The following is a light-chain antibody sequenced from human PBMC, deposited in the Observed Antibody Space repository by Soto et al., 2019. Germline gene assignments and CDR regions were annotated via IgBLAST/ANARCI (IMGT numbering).Light chain of an antibody. CDR3: AAWDDSLNGRV. Sequence: QLVLTQPPSASATPGQRVTISCSGSSSNIGSNTVNWYQQLPGTAPKLLIYKSNQRPSGVPDRFSGSKSGTSASLAISGLQSEDDADYFCAAWDDSLNGRVFGGGTKLTVL. CDR1: SSNIGSNT. J-gene: IGLJ3*02. CDR2: KSN. V-gene: IGLV1-44*01.